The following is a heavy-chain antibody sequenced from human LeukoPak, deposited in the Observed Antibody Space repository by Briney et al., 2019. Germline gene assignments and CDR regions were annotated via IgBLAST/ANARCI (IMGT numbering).Heavy chain of an antibody. D-gene: IGHD3-3*01. J-gene: IGHJ4*02. CDR1: GYTFSSYG. V-gene: IGHV1-18*01. CDR3: ATAPPYDFWSDFYSDY. Sequence: ASVKVSCKASGYTFSSYGISWVRQAPGQGLEWMGWISAYNGNTNYAQKLQGRVTMTTDTSTSTAYMELRSLRSDDTAVYYCATAPPYDFWSDFYSDYWGQGTLVTVST. CDR2: ISAYNGNT.